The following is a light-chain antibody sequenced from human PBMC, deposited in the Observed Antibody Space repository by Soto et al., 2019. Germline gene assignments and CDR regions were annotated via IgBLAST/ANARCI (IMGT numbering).Light chain of an antibody. J-gene: IGKJ1*01. CDR2: GAS. Sequence: EIVLTQSPGTLSLSPGERATLSCRASQSVSSSYLAWYQQKPGQAPRLLIYGASSRATGIPARFSGTGSGTEFTLTISSLQSEDFDLYYCQQYNDWHLTFGQGTKVDIK. CDR3: QQYNDWHLT. CDR1: QSVSSSY. V-gene: IGKV3D-15*01.